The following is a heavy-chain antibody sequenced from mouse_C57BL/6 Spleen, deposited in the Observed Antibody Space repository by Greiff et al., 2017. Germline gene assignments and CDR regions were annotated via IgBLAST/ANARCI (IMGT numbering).Heavy chain of an antibody. V-gene: IGHV5-4*01. J-gene: IGHJ1*03. Sequence: EVQGVESGGGLVKPGGSLKLSCAASGFTFSSYAMSWVRQTPEQRLEWVATISDGGSYTYYPDNVKGRFTISRDNAKNTLYLQMSHLKSEDTAMYYGAREDYGSSSWYFDVWGTGTTVTVSS. CDR2: ISDGGSYT. CDR3: AREDYGSSSWYFDV. CDR1: GFTFSSYA. D-gene: IGHD1-1*01.